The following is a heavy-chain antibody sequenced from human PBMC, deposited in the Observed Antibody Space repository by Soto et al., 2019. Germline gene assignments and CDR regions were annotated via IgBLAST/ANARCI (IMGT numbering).Heavy chain of an antibody. D-gene: IGHD3-16*01. Sequence: ASVKVSCKASGYIFVNYGIAWVRQAPGQGLEWMGWISPYTGNTHSASKVQGRLTMTTDTSTSTAYMDLGSLTSDDTAVYYCVMVDNYVTPTPQDVRGQGTTVTVSS. V-gene: IGHV1-18*01. J-gene: IGHJ6*02. CDR1: GYIFVNYG. CDR3: VMVDNYVTPTPQDV. CDR2: ISPYTGNT.